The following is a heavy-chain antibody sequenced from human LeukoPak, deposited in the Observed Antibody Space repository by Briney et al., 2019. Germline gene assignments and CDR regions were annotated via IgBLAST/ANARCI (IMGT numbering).Heavy chain of an antibody. V-gene: IGHV3-23*01. CDR3: AKDGQVVPAAYFDY. CDR1: GFTFSSYA. D-gene: IGHD2-2*01. CDR2: ITASSGNT. J-gene: IGHJ4*02. Sequence: GESLRLSCSVSGFTFSSYAMSWVRHPPGKGLEWVSAITASSGNTYYADSVKGRFTISRDNYKNTLYLQMNSLRAEDTAVYYCAKDGQVVPAAYFDYWGQGTLVTVSS.